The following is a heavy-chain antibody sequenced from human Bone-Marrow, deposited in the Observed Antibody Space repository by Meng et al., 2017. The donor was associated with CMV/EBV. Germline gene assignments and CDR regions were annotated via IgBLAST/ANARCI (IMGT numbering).Heavy chain of an antibody. CDR3: ARDGTNYFYYGMDV. CDR2: IYYKGGT. J-gene: IGHJ6*02. V-gene: IGHV4-61*01. Sequence: GSLRLSCTVSGDSVSSGSYYWSWIRQPPGKGLEWIGYIYYKGGTFYNPSLKSRLSISMDTSKNQFSLKVRSVTAADTAVYFCARDGTNYFYYGMDVWGQGTTVTVSS. CDR1: GDSVSSGSYY.